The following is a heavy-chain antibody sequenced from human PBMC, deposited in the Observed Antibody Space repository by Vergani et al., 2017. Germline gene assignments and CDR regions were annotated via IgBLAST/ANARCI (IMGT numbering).Heavy chain of an antibody. CDR1: GFTSSYYS. Sequence: QVHLVESGGGVVQPGRSLRLSCVVSGFTSSYYSMHWVRQAPGKGLEWVAVISYDGTQKYYADSVKGRFTISRDNSKSTLYLQMNSLRTEDTAVYYCASGVPGYQLATQYFQHWGQGTLVTVSS. D-gene: IGHD2-2*01. CDR2: ISYDGTQK. CDR3: ASGVPGYQLATQYFQH. V-gene: IGHV3-30*03. J-gene: IGHJ1*01.